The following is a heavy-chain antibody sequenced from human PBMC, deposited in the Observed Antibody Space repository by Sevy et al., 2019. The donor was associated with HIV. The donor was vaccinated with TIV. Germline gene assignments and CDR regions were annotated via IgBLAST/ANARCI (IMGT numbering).Heavy chain of an antibody. J-gene: IGHJ4*02. Sequence: GGSLRLSCGGSGFTFSSHWMSWVRQAPGKGLERVANIKQDGSEKYYVDSVKGRFTISRDNAKNSLYLQMNSLRVEDTAVYYCARAQYWGQGTLVTVSS. CDR2: IKQDGSEK. CDR3: ARAQY. V-gene: IGHV3-7*01. CDR1: GFTFSSHW.